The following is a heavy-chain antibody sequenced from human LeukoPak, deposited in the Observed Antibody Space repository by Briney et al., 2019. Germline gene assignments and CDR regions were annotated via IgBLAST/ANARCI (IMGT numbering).Heavy chain of an antibody. CDR1: GYTFTGYY. CDR3: ARENTATHYSYYYMDV. V-gene: IGHV1-2*02. J-gene: IGHJ6*03. Sequence: ASVKVSCKASGYTFTGYYMHWVRQAPGQGLEWMGWINPNSGGTNYAQKFQGRVTMTRDTSISTAYMELSRLRSDDTAVYYCARENTATHYSYYYMDVWGKGTTVTVSS. D-gene: IGHD5-18*01. CDR2: INPNSGGT.